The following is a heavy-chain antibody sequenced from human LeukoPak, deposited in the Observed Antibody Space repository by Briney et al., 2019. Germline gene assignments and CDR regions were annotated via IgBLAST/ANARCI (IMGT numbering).Heavy chain of an antibody. Sequence: SGTLSLTCAVSGGSLSSSNWWSWVRQPPGKALDWIGEFYHIVSTNYNPSLKSRVTISVDKSKNQFSLKLSSVTAADTAVYYCARVYYGSGSWGARRYYYGMDVWGKGTTVTVSS. V-gene: IGHV4-4*02. J-gene: IGHJ6*04. CDR3: ARVYYGSGSWGARRYYYGMDV. CDR1: GGSLSSSNW. CDR2: FYHIVST. D-gene: IGHD3-10*01.